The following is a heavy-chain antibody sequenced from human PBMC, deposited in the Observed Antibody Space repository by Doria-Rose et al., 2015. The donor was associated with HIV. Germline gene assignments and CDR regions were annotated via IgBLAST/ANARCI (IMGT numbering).Heavy chain of an antibody. J-gene: IGHJ4*02. V-gene: IGHV2-26*01. CDR2: IFTDDER. Sequence: SDPVLVKPTETLTLTCTVSGVSLSSPGMGVSWIRQPPGKALSGLATIFTDDERSYKTSLKIRLTISRSTSKSQVVLTMTDMDPVDTATYYCARIKSSRWYHKYYFDFWGQGTLVIVSA. CDR1: GVSLSSPGMG. CDR3: ARIKSSRWYHKYYFDF. D-gene: IGHD6-13*01.